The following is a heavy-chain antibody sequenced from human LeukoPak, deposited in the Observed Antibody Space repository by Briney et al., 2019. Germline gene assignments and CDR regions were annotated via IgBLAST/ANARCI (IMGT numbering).Heavy chain of an antibody. CDR1: GYTFTTYG. J-gene: IGHJ4*02. CDR2: ISGCNGYI. Sequence: ASVKVSCKASGYTFTTYGLSWVRQAPGQGLEWMGWISGCNGYINYAQKFQGRVTMTTDTSTSTAYMELRSLRADDTAMYYCTRVNHYYDSSGYYYEYYFDYWGQGTLVTVSS. CDR3: TRVNHYYDSSGYYYEYYFDY. D-gene: IGHD3-22*01. V-gene: IGHV1-18*01.